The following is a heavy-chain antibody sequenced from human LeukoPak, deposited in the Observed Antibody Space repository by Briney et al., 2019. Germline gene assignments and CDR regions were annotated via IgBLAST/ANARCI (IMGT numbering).Heavy chain of an antibody. CDR2: IITNSGTA. D-gene: IGHD3-9*01. J-gene: IGHJ4*02. CDR3: ARMHNNYDILAAYDLDD. CDR1: GYTFSSYA. Sequence: ASVKVSCKASGYTFSSYAISWVRQAPGQGLEWMGGIITNSGTANYAQRFQGRVVISADASTSTAYMELSSLRSEDTAVYYCARMHNNYDILAAYDLDDWGQGTLVTVSS. V-gene: IGHV1-69*13.